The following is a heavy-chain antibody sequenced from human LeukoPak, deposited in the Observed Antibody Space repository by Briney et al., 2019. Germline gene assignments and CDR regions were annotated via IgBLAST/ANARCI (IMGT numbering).Heavy chain of an antibody. V-gene: IGHV4-39*07. Sequence: SETLSLTCTVSGDSISSYYWGWIRQPPGKGLEWIGSIYYSGSTYYNPSLKSRVTISVDTSKNQFSLKLSSVTAADTAVYYCARGGEGYWGQGTLVTVSS. CDR3: ARGGEGY. CDR1: GDSISSYY. CDR2: IYYSGST. D-gene: IGHD3-10*01. J-gene: IGHJ4*02.